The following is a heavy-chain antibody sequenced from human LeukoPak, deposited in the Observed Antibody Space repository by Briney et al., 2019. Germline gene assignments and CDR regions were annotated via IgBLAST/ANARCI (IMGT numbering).Heavy chain of an antibody. V-gene: IGHV4-59*01. CDR3: ARDHSGSYSDAFDI. Sequence: SETLSLTRTVSGGSISSYYWSWIRQPPGKGLEWIGYIYYSGSTNYNPSLKSRVTISVDTSKNQFSLKLSSVTAADTAVYYCARDHSGSYSDAFDIWGQGTMVTVSS. J-gene: IGHJ3*02. D-gene: IGHD1-26*01. CDR1: GGSISSYY. CDR2: IYYSGST.